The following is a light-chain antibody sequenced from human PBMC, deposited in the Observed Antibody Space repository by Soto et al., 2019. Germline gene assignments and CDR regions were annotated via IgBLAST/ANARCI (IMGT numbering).Light chain of an antibody. CDR1: QTISSW. Sequence: QTADSRSTLSGCVRDRGTMTFRASQTISSWLAWYQQKPGKAPKLLISKASILKSGVPSRFSGSGSGTEFTLTISSLQPDDFAPYYCQHYNIDAAPFRQGTKVDIK. CDR3: QHYNIDAAP. V-gene: IGKV1-5*03. CDR2: KAS. J-gene: IGKJ1*01.